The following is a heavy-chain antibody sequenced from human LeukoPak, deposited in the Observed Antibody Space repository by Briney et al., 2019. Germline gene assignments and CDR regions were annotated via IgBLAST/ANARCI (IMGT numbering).Heavy chain of an antibody. CDR1: GGSISSGDYY. CDR2: ISFSGST. J-gene: IGHJ6*02. V-gene: IGHV4-30-4*01. Sequence: SETLSLTCTVSGGSISSGDYYWSWIRQPPGKGLEWIGYISFSGSTYYNPSLKSRVTMSVDTSKNQFSLKLSSVSAADTAVYYCARRSSSLTYYYGMDVWGQGTTVTVSS. CDR3: ARRSSSLTYYYGMDV. D-gene: IGHD2-2*01.